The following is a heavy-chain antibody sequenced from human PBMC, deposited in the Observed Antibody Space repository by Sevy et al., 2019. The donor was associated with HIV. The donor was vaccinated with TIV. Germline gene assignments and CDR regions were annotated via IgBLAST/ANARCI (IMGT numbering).Heavy chain of an antibody. CDR1: GFTFSSYA. J-gene: IGHJ4*02. CDR2: ISGSGGST. D-gene: IGHD5-18*01. Sequence: GGSLRLSCAASGFTFSSYAMSWVRQAPGKGLEWVSAISGSGGSTYYADSVKGRFTISRDNSKNTLYLQMNSLRAEDTAVYYSAKDAVYIYGLYYFDYWGQGTLVTVSS. V-gene: IGHV3-23*01. CDR3: AKDAVYIYGLYYFDY.